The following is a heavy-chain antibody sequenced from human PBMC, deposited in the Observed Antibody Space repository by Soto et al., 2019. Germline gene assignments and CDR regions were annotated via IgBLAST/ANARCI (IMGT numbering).Heavy chain of an antibody. CDR2: INAGNGRE. CDR1: GYTFTSYT. J-gene: IGHJ4*02. CDR3: ARGGGWVGEASFDS. D-gene: IGHD3-10*01. V-gene: IGHV1-3*01. Sequence: QVQLEQSGAEVKKPGASVKVSCKTSGYTFTSYTLHWVRQAPGQGLEWMGWINAGNGREKYSQRFQDRVSLSTDKSPPPAYMELRSLRSEDTAMYYCARGGGWVGEASFDSWGQGTLVTVSS.